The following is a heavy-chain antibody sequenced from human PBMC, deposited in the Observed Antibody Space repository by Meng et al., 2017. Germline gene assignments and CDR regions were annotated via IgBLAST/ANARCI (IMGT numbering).Heavy chain of an antibody. CDR1: GFRVTDAW. V-gene: IGHV3-15*01. Sequence: EVLLVESGGGLVKRGGSLRLSCVASGFRVTDAWMSWVRQAPGKGLEWVGRINSNSDGGTTDYAAPVKGRFTISRDDSKNTLYLQMNSLITEDTAVYFCATGAAAADHWGQGTLVTVSS. CDR2: INSNSDGGTT. D-gene: IGHD6-13*01. CDR3: ATGAAAADH. J-gene: IGHJ4*02.